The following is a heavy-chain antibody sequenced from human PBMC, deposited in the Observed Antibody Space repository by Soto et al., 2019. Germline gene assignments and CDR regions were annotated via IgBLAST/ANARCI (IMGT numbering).Heavy chain of an antibody. CDR1: GFSISTYA. CDR2: ISYNGNNK. V-gene: IGHV3-30*04. D-gene: IGHD1-26*01. CDR3: ARRSFPYSGCPLEPWSDALDI. J-gene: IGHJ3*02. Sequence: QVQLVESGGGVVQPGRSLRLSCAASGFSISTYALHWVRQAPGKGPEWVAIISYNGNNKHYADSVKGRFTISRDNSKNTVDLQMNSLRVEDTAMYYCARRSFPYSGCPLEPWSDALDIWGQGTMVTVSS.